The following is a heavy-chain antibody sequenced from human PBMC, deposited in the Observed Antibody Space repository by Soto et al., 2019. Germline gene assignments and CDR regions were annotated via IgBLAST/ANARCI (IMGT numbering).Heavy chain of an antibody. CDR2: ISWNSGTI. V-gene: IGHV3-9*01. Sequence: SLRLSCGAPGVTFKDYAMHWVRQAPGKGLEWVTGISWNSGTIGYADSVKGRFTISRDNAKNSLYLQMNSLRAEDTALYYCARDVWSRASGPPDSWGQGTLVTVSS. CDR1: GVTFKDYA. D-gene: IGHD3-10*01. CDR3: ARDVWSRASGPPDS. J-gene: IGHJ4*02.